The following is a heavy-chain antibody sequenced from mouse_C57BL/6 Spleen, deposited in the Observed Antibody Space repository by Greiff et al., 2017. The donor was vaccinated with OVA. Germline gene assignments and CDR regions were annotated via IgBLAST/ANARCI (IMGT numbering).Heavy chain of an antibody. CDR1: GYAFSSSW. D-gene: IGHD2-2*01. CDR3: ARALIYYGYGEGFDY. CDR2: IYPGDGDT. V-gene: IGHV1-82*01. J-gene: IGHJ2*01. Sequence: VQLQESGPELVKPGASVKISCKASGYAFSSSWMNWVKQRPGKGLEWIGRIYPGDGDTNYNGKFKGKATLTADKSSSTAYMQLSSLTSEDSAVYFCARALIYYGYGEGFDYWGQGTTLTVSS.